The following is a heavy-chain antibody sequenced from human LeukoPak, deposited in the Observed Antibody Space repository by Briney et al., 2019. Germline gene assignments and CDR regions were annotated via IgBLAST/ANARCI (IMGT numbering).Heavy chain of an antibody. CDR3: SRGVTAYEIPPKRFDP. D-gene: IGHD3-3*01. J-gene: IGHJ5*02. CDR1: GGSFSGYY. CDR2: INHSGST. V-gene: IGHV4-34*01. Sequence: SETLSLTCAVYGGSFSGYYWRWIRQPPGKGRELIGEINHSGSTNYNPSLKSRVTISVNTSKNQFSLKLSSVTAADTAVYFFSRGVTAYEIPPKRFDPWGQGTLVTVSS.